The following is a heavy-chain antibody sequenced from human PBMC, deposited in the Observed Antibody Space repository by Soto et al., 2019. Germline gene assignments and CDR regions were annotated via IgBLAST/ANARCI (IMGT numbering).Heavy chain of an antibody. CDR3: AREHLELQAGYYYGMDV. V-gene: IGHV3-74*01. D-gene: IGHD1-7*01. CDR2: INSDGSST. CDR1: GFTFSSYW. J-gene: IGHJ6*02. Sequence: PGGSLRLSCAASGFTFSSYWMHWVRQAPGKGLVWVSRINSDGSSTSYADSVKGRFTISRDNAKNTLYLQMNSLRAEDTAVYYCAREHLELQAGYYYGMDVWGQGTTVTVSS.